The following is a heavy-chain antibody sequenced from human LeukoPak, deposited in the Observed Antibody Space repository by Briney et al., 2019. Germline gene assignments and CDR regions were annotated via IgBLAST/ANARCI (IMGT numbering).Heavy chain of an antibody. CDR3: AKAPVTTCSGAYCYPFDY. CDR2: IAVTGGT. J-gene: IGHJ4*02. V-gene: IGHV3-23*01. Sequence: GGSLRLSCTASGFTLSNYAMSWVRQGPGKGLEWVSAIAVTGGTYHADSVRGRLTISRDSSKKPLYLQMSSLRAGDAAVYYCAKAPVTTCSGAYCYPFDYWSQGTLVIVSS. CDR1: GFTLSNYA. D-gene: IGHD2-15*01.